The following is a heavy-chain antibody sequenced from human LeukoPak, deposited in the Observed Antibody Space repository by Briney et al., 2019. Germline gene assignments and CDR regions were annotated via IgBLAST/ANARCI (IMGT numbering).Heavy chain of an antibody. V-gene: IGHV3-30*02. J-gene: IGHJ4*02. CDR3: ARGGARDIWYFAY. Sequence: GGSLRLSCEVSGFTFSAYGIHWVRQSPGKGLEWVVFVRYDGRDKFYADSVKGRFIVSKDNSRTTLQLQMISLRSEDTAVYFCARGGARDIWYFAYWGQGIRVTVSS. CDR1: GFTFSAYG. CDR2: VRYDGRDK. D-gene: IGHD2-21*01.